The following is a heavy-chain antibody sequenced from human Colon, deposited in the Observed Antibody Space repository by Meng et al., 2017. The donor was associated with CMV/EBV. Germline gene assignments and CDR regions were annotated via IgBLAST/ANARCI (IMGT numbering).Heavy chain of an antibody. J-gene: IGHJ6*02. CDR1: GGSFSGYY. CDR2: INHSGST. D-gene: IGHD2-2*01. V-gene: IGHV4-34*01. Sequence: YGGSFSGYYWSWIRQPPGKGLEWIGEINHSGSTNYNPSLKSRVTISVDTSKNQFSLKLSSVTAADTAVYYCARNQRWGYYYYGMDVWGQGTTVTVSS. CDR3: ARNQRWGYYYYGMDV.